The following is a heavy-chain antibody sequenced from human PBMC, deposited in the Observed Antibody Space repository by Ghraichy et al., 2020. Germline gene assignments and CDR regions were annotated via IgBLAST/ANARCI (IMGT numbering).Heavy chain of an antibody. CDR3: ARLAVYYDFWSGYSTPPHFDY. Sequence: SETLSLTCTVSGGSISSYYWSWIRQPPGKGLEWIGYIYYSGSTNYNPSLKSRVTISVDTSKNQFSLKLSSVTAADTAVYYCARLAVYYDFWSGYSTPPHFDYWGQGTLVTVSS. V-gene: IGHV4-59*08. CDR1: GGSISSYY. D-gene: IGHD3-3*01. J-gene: IGHJ4*02. CDR2: IYYSGST.